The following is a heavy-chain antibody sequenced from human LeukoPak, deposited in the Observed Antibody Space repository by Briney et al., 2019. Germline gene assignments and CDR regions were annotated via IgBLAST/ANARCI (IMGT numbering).Heavy chain of an antibody. Sequence: GGTLRLSCAASGITFSSYGMSWVRQAPGKGLEWVSSISSTGGTTYYADSVKGRFTISRDNSKNTLYLHLNSLRAEDTAVYYCAKGKGPTANWYFDVWGRGTLVTVSS. D-gene: IGHD2-21*02. CDR1: GITFSSYG. J-gene: IGHJ2*01. CDR2: ISSTGGTT. V-gene: IGHV3-23*01. CDR3: AKGKGPTANWYFDV.